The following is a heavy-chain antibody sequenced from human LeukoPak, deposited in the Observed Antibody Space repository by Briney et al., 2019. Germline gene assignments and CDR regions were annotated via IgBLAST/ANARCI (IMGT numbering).Heavy chain of an antibody. Sequence: GSLRLSCAASGFTFSSYGIHWVRQAPGKGLEWVAVISHDGSHKYYADSVKGRFTISRDNSKNTLYPQMNSLRADDTAVYYCVKGTSFSSSSPFDYWGQGTLVTVSS. CDR2: ISHDGSHK. CDR1: GFTFSSYG. V-gene: IGHV3-30*18. J-gene: IGHJ4*02. CDR3: VKGTSFSSSSPFDY. D-gene: IGHD6-6*01.